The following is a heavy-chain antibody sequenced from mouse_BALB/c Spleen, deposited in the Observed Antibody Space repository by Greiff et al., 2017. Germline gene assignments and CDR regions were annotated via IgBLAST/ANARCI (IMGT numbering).Heavy chain of an antibody. V-gene: IGHV5-17*02. CDR1: GFTFSSFG. CDR2: ISSGSSTI. J-gene: IGHJ3*01. CDR3: ARGGDYLAY. D-gene: IGHD2-4*01. Sequence: EVKLVESGGGLVQPGGSRKLSCAASGFTFSSFGMHWVRQAPEKGLEWVAYISSGSSTIYYADTVKGRFTISRDKPKNTLFLQMTSLRSEDTAMYYCARGGDYLAYWGQGTLVTVSA.